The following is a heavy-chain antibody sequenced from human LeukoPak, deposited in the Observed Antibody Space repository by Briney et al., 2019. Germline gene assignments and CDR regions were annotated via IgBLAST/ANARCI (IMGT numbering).Heavy chain of an antibody. CDR3: ARDFGYVGYYMDV. D-gene: IGHD5-12*01. J-gene: IGHJ6*03. Sequence: GGSLRLSCAPSGFTFSSYWMNWVRQAPGKGLEWVSYISSSSSTIYYADSVKGRFTISRDNAKNSLYLQMNSLRAEDTAVYYCARDFGYVGYYMDVWGKGTTVTVSS. CDR2: ISSSSSTI. CDR1: GFTFSSYW. V-gene: IGHV3-48*01.